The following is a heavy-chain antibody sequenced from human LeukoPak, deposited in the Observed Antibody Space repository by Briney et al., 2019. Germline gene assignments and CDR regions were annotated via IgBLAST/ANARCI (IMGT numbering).Heavy chain of an antibody. V-gene: IGHV1-69*05. J-gene: IGHJ4*02. CDR1: GGTFSSYA. CDR2: IIPIFGTA. CDR3: ARALIGDSNDY. Sequence: GASVKVSCKASGGTFSSYAISWVRQAPGQGLEWMGGIIPIFGTANYAQKFQGRVTMTRDTSTSTVYMELSSLRSEDTAVYYCARALIGDSNDYWGQGTLVTVSS. D-gene: IGHD4-17*01.